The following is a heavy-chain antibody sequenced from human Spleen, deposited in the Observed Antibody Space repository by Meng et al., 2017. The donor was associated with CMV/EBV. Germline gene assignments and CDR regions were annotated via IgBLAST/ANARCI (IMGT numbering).Heavy chain of an antibody. V-gene: IGHV4-59*01. J-gene: IGHJ2*01. CDR3: ARGRLYSTAGFDL. CDR2: IYYSGST. D-gene: IGHD2-8*01. Sequence: VQLPESGPGLVKPSETLSLSCTGSGGSISSYYWSWIRQPPGKGLEWIGYIYYSGSTNYNPSLKSRVTISVDTSKNQFSLKLSSVTAADTAVYYCARGRLYSTAGFDLWGRGTLVTVSS. CDR1: GGSISSYY.